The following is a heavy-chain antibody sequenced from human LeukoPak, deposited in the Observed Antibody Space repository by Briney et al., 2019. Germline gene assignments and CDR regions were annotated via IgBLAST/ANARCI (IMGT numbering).Heavy chain of an antibody. V-gene: IGHV3-23*01. CDR1: GFTFSSYA. D-gene: IGHD3-3*01. CDR3: AKDLEHYDFWSGLGSNWFDP. J-gene: IGHJ5*02. CDR2: ISGGGGST. Sequence: GGSLRLSCAASGFTFSSYAMSWVRQAPGKGLEWVSAISGGGGSTYYADSVKGRFTISRDNPKNTLYLQMNSLRAEDTAVYYCAKDLEHYDFWSGLGSNWFDPWGQGTLVTVSS.